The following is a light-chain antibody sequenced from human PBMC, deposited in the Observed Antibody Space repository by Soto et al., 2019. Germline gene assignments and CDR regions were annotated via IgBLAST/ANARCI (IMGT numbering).Light chain of an antibody. CDR3: QQRNTWPPIT. CDR1: QSVRTY. V-gene: IGKV3-11*01. CDR2: DAS. J-gene: IGKJ5*01. Sequence: EIVLTQSPVTLSLSPRERTTLSCRASQSVRTYLACYQVKPGQAPSLLIYDASRRASGVPATFSGSGAGTDFSLIISSLEPEDFVLYYCQQRNTWPPITFGQGTRLEIK.